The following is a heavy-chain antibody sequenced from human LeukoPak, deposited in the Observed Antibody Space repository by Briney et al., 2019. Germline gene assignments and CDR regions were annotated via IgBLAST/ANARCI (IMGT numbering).Heavy chain of an antibody. J-gene: IGHJ6*03. CDR1: RYTFTSYG. V-gene: IGHV1-18*01. Sequence: ASVNVSCKPSRYTFTSYGISWVRQAPGQGLEWMGWISAYNGNTNYAQKLQGRVTMTTDTSTSTAYMELRSLRSDDTAVYYCARIPPGVIRNYYYYYMDVWGKGTTVTVSS. CDR2: ISAYNGNT. CDR3: ARIPPGVIRNYYYYYMDV. D-gene: IGHD3-16*02.